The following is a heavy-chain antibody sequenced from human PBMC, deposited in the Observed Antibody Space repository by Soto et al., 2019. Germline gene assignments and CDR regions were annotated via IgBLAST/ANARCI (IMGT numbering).Heavy chain of an antibody. CDR3: ARDRPNYYYGSGSYYNSGYYYGMDV. CDR1: GFTFSSYA. J-gene: IGHJ6*02. D-gene: IGHD3-10*01. V-gene: IGHV3-30-3*01. CDR2: ISYDGSNK. Sequence: GGSLRLSCAASGFTFSSYAMHWVRQAPGKGLEWVAVISYDGSNKYYADSVKGRFTISRDNSKNTLYLQMNSLRAEDTAVYYCARDRPNYYYGSGSYYNSGYYYGMDVWGQGTTVTVSS.